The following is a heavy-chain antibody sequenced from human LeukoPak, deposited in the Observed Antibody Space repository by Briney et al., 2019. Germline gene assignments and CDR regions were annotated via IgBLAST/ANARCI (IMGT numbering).Heavy chain of an antibody. CDR1: GGSINSYY. D-gene: IGHD5-12*01. CDR2: IYYSGST. CDR3: ARAPRQWLRLYFMDY. V-gene: IGHV4-39*01. Sequence: SETLSLTCTVSGGSINSYYWGWLRQPPGKGLEGRVSIYYSGSTYYNPSLQSRVTISVDTSKNQFSLQLSSVTAADTAVYYCARAPRQWLRLYFMDYWGQGTLVTVSS. J-gene: IGHJ4*02.